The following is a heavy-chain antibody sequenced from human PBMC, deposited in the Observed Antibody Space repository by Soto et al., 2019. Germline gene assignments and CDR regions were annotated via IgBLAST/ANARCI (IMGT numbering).Heavy chain of an antibody. V-gene: IGHV6-1*01. J-gene: IGHJ4*02. CDR2: TYYRSKWYN. CDR1: GDSVSSNSAA. CDR3: ARVLSSVLAASNRSPFDY. D-gene: IGHD6-13*01. Sequence: SQTLSLTCAISGDSVSSNSAAWNWIRQSPSRGLEWLGRTYYRSKWYNDYAVSVKSRITINPDTSKNQFSLQLNSVTPEDTAVYYCARVLSSVLAASNRSPFDYWGQGTLVTVSS.